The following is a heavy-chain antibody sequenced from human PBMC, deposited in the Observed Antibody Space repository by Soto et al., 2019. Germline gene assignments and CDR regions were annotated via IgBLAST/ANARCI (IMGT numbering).Heavy chain of an antibody. D-gene: IGHD3-16*01. J-gene: IGHJ6*02. CDR3: ARVPSPFDYYYAMDV. Sequence: PSETLSLTCTVSGDSISSGNKYWSWIRQPPGKGLEWIGYILSSGTTYYNPSLKSRLTMSLDASQNQFSLKLNSLTDADTAVYFCARVPSPFDYYYAMDVWGQGTTVTVS. V-gene: IGHV4-30-4*01. CDR2: ILSSGTT. CDR1: GDSISSGNKY.